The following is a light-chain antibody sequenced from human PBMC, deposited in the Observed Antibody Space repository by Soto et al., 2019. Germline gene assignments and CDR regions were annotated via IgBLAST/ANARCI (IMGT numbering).Light chain of an antibody. CDR1: QSVSSSY. Sequence: EIVLTQSPGTLSLSPGERATLSCRASQSVSSSYLAWYQQKPGQAPRLLIYGASSRATGIPDRFSGSGSGTDFTLTISRLEPEDFATYYCQQVDSFPHTFGQGTKLEV. V-gene: IGKV3-20*01. CDR2: GAS. CDR3: QQVDSFPHT. J-gene: IGKJ2*01.